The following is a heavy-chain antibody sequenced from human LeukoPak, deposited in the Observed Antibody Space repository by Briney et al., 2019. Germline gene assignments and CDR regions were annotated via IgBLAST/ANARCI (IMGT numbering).Heavy chain of an antibody. CDR1: GYTFTSYA. CDR2: INAGNGNT. Sequence: ASVKVSCKASGYTFTSYAMHWVRQAPGQRLEWMGWINAGNGNTKYSQKFQGRVTITRDTSASTAYMELSSLRSEDTAVYYCARVWSGSYFTDYWGQGTLVTVSS. D-gene: IGHD1-26*01. J-gene: IGHJ4*02. CDR3: ARVWSGSYFTDY. V-gene: IGHV1-3*01.